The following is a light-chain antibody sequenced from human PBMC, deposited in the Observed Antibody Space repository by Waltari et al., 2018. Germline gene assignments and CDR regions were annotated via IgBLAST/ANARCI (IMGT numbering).Light chain of an antibody. J-gene: IGLJ2*01. CDR2: DKN. Sequence: SSELTQDPAVSVAMGQPVTITCQGNGLRSYYAIWYQQRPGQAPILIMYDKNNRPSGVPDRFSGSNSDNTASLTITGAQAEDEASYYCHSRDASGVGGSFGGGTKLTVL. CDR3: HSRDASGVGGS. CDR1: GLRSYY. V-gene: IGLV3-19*01.